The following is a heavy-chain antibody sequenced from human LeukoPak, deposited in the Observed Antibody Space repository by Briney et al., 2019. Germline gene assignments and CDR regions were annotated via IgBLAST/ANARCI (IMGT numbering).Heavy chain of an antibody. CDR1: GGSISSYY. V-gene: IGHV4-59*12. J-gene: IGHJ4*02. CDR2: IYYSGST. CDR3: AARPRFGVVIIRPFDY. D-gene: IGHD3-3*01. Sequence: PSETLSLTCTVSGGSISSYYWSWIRQPPGKGLEWIGYIYYSGSTNYNPSLKSRVTISVDTSKNQFSLKLSSVTAADTAVYYCAARPRFGVVIIRPFDYWGQGTLVTVSS.